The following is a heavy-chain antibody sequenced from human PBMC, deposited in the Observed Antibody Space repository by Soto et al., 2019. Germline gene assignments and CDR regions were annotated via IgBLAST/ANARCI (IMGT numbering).Heavy chain of an antibody. D-gene: IGHD4-17*01. CDR3: AKGPHDYGDYTGLGEDY. Sequence: GGSLRLSCAASGFTFSSYAMSWVRQAPGKGLEWVSAISGSGGSTYYADSVKGRFTISRDNSKNTLYLQMNSLRAEDTAVYYCAKGPHDYGDYTGLGEDYWGQGTLVTVSS. V-gene: IGHV3-23*01. CDR2: ISGSGGST. J-gene: IGHJ4*02. CDR1: GFTFSSYA.